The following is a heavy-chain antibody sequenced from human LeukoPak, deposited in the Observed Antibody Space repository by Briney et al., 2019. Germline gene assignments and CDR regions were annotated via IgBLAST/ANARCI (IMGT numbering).Heavy chain of an antibody. D-gene: IGHD6-13*01. CDR3: AKDRSRLRIAAAGMDY. J-gene: IGHJ4*02. V-gene: IGHV3-30*18. Sequence: GRSLRLSCAASGFTFSSYAMHWVRQAPGKGLEWVAVISFDGGNKYYADSVKGRFTISRDNSKNTLYLQMNSLRAEDTAVYYCAKDRSRLRIAAAGMDYWGQGTLVTVSS. CDR2: ISFDGGNK. CDR1: GFTFSSYA.